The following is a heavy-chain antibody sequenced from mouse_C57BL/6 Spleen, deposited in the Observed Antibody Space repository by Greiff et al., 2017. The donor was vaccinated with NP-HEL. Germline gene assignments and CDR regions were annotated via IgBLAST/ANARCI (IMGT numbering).Heavy chain of an antibody. CDR3: ARRDYGSSYDY. Sequence: QVQLQQPGAELVMPGASVKLSCKASGYTFTSYWMHWVKQRPGQGLEWIGEIDPSDSYTNYNQKFKGKSTLTVDKSSSTAYMQLSSLTSEDFAVYYCARRDYGSSYDYWGQGTTLTVSS. J-gene: IGHJ2*01. V-gene: IGHV1-69*01. D-gene: IGHD1-1*01. CDR2: IDPSDSYT. CDR1: GYTFTSYW.